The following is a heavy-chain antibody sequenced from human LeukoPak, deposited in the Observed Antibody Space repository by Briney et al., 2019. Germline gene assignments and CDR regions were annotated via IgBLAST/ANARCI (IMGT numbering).Heavy chain of an antibody. Sequence: PGGSLRLSCAASGFTFSRYSMNWVRQAPGKGLEWVSFISTFSNTIYYADFVKGRFTISRDNAKNSLYLQMNSLRAEDTAVYYCARVSRGVLVSWGQGTLVTVSS. J-gene: IGHJ4*02. V-gene: IGHV3-48*01. CDR1: GFTFSRYS. CDR3: ARVSRGVLVS. CDR2: ISTFSNTI. D-gene: IGHD4-23*01.